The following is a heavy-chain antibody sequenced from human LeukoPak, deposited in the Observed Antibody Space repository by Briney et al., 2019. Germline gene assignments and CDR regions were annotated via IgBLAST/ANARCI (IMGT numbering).Heavy chain of an antibody. V-gene: IGHV4-59*08. D-gene: IGHD3-22*01. J-gene: IGHJ4*02. CDR2: IYYSGST. CDR3: ARHAPMIVVVPYYFDY. Sequence: SETLSLTCTVSGGSISSYYWSWIRQPPGKGLEWIGYIYYSGSTNYNPSLKSRVTISVDTSKNQFSLKLSSVTAADTAVYYCARHAPMIVVVPYYFDYWGQGTLVTVSS. CDR1: GGSISSYY.